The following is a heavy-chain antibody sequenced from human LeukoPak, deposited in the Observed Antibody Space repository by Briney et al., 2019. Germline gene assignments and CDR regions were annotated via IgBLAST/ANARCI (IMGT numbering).Heavy chain of an antibody. CDR2: LYYSGST. CDR1: GGSISSSNYY. Sequence: SETLSLTCTVSGGSISSSNYYWGWIRQPPGKGLEWIGSLYYSGSTYYNPSLKSRVTISVDTSKNQFSLKLSSVTAADTAVYYCARAGRDIVVVTRWSAFDIWGQGTMVTVSS. V-gene: IGHV4-39*07. CDR3: ARAGRDIVVVTRWSAFDI. J-gene: IGHJ3*02. D-gene: IGHD2-21*02.